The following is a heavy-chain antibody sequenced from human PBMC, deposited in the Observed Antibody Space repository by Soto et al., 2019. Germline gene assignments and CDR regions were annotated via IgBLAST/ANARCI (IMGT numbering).Heavy chain of an antibody. CDR3: ARHSIQATGTY. J-gene: IGHJ4*02. CDR1: GFTFSNYA. D-gene: IGHD6-13*01. Sequence: GGSLRLSCVASGFTFSNYAMTWVRQAPGKGLEWVSVISGGGGNIDYADSVKGRFTISRDNSRNTLYLQLNSLRVEDTGVYYCARHSIQATGTYWGQGTLVTVSS. V-gene: IGHV3-23*01. CDR2: ISGGGGNI.